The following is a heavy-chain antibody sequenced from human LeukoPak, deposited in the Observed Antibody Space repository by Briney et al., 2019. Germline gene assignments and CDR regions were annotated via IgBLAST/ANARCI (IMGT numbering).Heavy chain of an antibody. CDR3: ARAEGRDGYNFGNWFDP. J-gene: IGHJ5*02. Sequence: SETLSLTCAVYGGSFSGYYWSWIRQPPGKGLEWIGEINHSGSTNYNPSLKSRVTISVDTSKNHFSLKLSSVTAADTAVYYCARAEGRDGYNFGNWFDPWGQGTLVTVSS. D-gene: IGHD5-24*01. CDR2: INHSGST. V-gene: IGHV4-34*01. CDR1: GGSFSGYY.